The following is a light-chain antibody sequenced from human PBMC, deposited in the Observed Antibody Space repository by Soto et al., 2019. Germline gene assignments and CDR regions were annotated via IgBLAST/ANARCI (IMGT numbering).Light chain of an antibody. J-gene: IGKJ5*01. CDR2: GAS. V-gene: IGKV3-11*01. CDR3: QQWHSSPSIT. Sequence: EIVLTQSPATLSLSPGERATLSCRASQNVANYLDWYQQKPGQAPRLLIYGASNRATGVPDRFSGSGSGTDFTLTISSLEPEDFAVYFCQQWHSSPSITFGQGTRLEIK. CDR1: QNVANY.